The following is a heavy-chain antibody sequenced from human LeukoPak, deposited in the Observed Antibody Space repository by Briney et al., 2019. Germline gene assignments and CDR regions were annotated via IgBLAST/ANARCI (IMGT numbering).Heavy chain of an antibody. Sequence: WMGWMNPNSGNTGYAQKFQGRVTMTRNTSISTAYMELSSLRSEDTAVYYCARTVGPHFDYWGQGTLVTVSS. D-gene: IGHD3-10*01. J-gene: IGHJ4*02. CDR3: ARTVGPHFDY. V-gene: IGHV1-8*01. CDR2: MNPNSGNT.